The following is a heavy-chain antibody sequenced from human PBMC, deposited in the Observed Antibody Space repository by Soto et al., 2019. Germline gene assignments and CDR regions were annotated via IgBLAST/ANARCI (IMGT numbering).Heavy chain of an antibody. Sequence: QVQLQQWGAGLLKPSETLSLTCAVYGGSFSGYYWSWIRQPPGKGLEWIGEINHSGSTNYNPSLKSLDTISVDTSKNQFSLKLSSVTAADTAVYYCARERGFLTGYFQPWYFDYWGQGTLVTVSS. D-gene: IGHD3-9*01. V-gene: IGHV4-34*01. J-gene: IGHJ4*02. CDR1: GGSFSGYY. CDR2: INHSGST. CDR3: ARERGFLTGYFQPWYFDY.